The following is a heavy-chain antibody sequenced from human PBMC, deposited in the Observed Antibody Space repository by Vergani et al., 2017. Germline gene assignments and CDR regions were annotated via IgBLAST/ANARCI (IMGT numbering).Heavy chain of an antibody. D-gene: IGHD7-27*01. J-gene: IGHJ6*02. CDR3: ARSLGASYYYYGMDV. CDR1: GYSFTSYW. CDR2: IYPGDSDT. V-gene: IGHV5-51*03. Sequence: EVQLLESGAEVKKPGESLKISCKGSGYSFTSYWIGWVRQMPGKGLEWMGIIYPGDSDTRYSPSFQGQVTISADKSISTAYLQWSSLKASDTAMYYCARSLGASYYYYGMDVWGQGTTVTVSS.